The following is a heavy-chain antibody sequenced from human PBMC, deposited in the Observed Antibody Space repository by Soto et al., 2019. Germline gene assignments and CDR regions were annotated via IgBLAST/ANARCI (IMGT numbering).Heavy chain of an antibody. V-gene: IGHV4-59*01. CDR1: GASISSYY. Sequence: SETLSLTCTVTGASISSYYWSWIRQPPGKGLEWIGYIYYSGSTNYNPSLKSRVTISVDTSKNQFSLKLSSVTAADTAVYYCARPHGGSSGWDNWFDPWGQVTLVTVS. J-gene: IGHJ5*02. CDR3: ARPHGGSSGWDNWFDP. D-gene: IGHD6-25*01. CDR2: IYYSGST.